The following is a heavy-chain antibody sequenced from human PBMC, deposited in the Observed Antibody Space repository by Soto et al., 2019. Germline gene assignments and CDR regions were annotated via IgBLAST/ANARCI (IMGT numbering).Heavy chain of an antibody. CDR3: ARDLFLQGYYGSGNYYALDY. V-gene: IGHV3-23*01. CDR2: ISGSGTTT. J-gene: IGHJ4*02. D-gene: IGHD3-10*01. Sequence: EVQLLESGGGLVQPGGSLRLSCAASGFTFTNYAMNWVRQAPGKGLEWVSSISGSGTTTYYADSVQGRFTISRDNSRNTLYLEMNSLRAEDTAVYYCARDLFLQGYYGSGNYYALDYWGQGTLVPVSS. CDR1: GFTFTNYA.